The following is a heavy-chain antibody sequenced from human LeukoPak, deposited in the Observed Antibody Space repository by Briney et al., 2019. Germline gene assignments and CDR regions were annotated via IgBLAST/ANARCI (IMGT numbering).Heavy chain of an antibody. Sequence: GGSLRLSCAASGFTFSSYWMHWVRQAPGKGLEWVAVIWYDGSNKYYADSVKGRFTISRDNSKNTLYLQMNSLRAEDTAVYYCARAGLGIYYYYGMDVWGQGTTVTVSS. CDR2: IWYDGSNK. CDR1: GFTFSSYW. CDR3: ARAGLGIYYYYGMDV. J-gene: IGHJ6*02. D-gene: IGHD7-27*01. V-gene: IGHV3-33*08.